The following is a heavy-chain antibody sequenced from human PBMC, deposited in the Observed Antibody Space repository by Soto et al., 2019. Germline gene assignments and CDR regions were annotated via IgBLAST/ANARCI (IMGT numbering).Heavy chain of an antibody. CDR2: ISAYNGNT. D-gene: IGHD3-22*01. Sequence: GASVKVSCKASGYTFTSYGISWVRQAPGQGLEWMGWISAYNGNTNYAQKLQGRVTVTTDTSTSTAYMELRSLRSDDTAVYYCARDDSSGYYHHFDYWGQGTLVTVSS. J-gene: IGHJ4*02. V-gene: IGHV1-18*01. CDR3: ARDDSSGYYHHFDY. CDR1: GYTFTSYG.